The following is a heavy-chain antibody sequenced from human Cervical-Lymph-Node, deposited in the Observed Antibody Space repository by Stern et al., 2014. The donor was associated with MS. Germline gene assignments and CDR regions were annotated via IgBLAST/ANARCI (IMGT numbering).Heavy chain of an antibody. D-gene: IGHD2-15*01. V-gene: IGHV1-69*01. CDR3: ARDMDCSGGSCRSKPFLN. CDR2: LIPTFGTP. CDR1: GGTFASYQ. Sequence: QVQLVQSGAEARKPGSSVKVSCKASGGTFASYQISWVRQAPGQGLELMGGLIPTFGTPNYAQRFQGRVTITADESTSTAYMEVGSLTSEDTAVYYCARDMDCSGGSCRSKPFLNWGQGTLVTVSS. J-gene: IGHJ4*02.